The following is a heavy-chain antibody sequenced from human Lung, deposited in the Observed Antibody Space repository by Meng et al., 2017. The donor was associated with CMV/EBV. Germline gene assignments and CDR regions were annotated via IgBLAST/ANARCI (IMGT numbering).Heavy chain of an antibody. Sequence: QTTLKESGPTLVKPTQTPTLTCTFSGFSLSTSGVGVCWIRQPPGKALECLAIIYGDDEKRYSPSLESRLTVTKDTSKNQVVLTMTNMVPVDTATYYCARAAARPSDWFDPWGQGTLVTVPS. J-gene: IGHJ5*02. CDR1: GFSLSTSGVG. CDR2: IYGDDEK. V-gene: IGHV2-5*02. D-gene: IGHD6-6*01. CDR3: ARAAARPSDWFDP.